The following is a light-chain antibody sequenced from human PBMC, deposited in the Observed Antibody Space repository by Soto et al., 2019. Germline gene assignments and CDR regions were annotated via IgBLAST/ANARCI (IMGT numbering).Light chain of an antibody. CDR3: HQYESSLWT. Sequence: EIVLTHSPGTLSLSPGERATLSVSASQSISSSYLAWYQQKPGQAPRLLIYGASSRATGIPDRFSGSGSGTDFTLTISRLEPEDFAVYYCHQYESSLWTFGQGTKVDI. V-gene: IGKV3-20*01. CDR1: QSISSSY. CDR2: GAS. J-gene: IGKJ1*01.